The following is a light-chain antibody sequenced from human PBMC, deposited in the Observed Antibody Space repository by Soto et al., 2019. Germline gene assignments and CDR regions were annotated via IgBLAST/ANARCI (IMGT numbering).Light chain of an antibody. CDR1: QSVSIK. J-gene: IGKJ5*01. V-gene: IGKV3-20*01. CDR2: GTS. CDR3: QQYGNSPIT. Sequence: TQSPSSLSASVGDRVTITCRPSQSVSIKLAWYQQKLGQAPRLLIYGTSSRATGIPDRFSGSGSGTDFTLTISRLEPEDFAVYYCQQYGNSPITFGQGTRLEIK.